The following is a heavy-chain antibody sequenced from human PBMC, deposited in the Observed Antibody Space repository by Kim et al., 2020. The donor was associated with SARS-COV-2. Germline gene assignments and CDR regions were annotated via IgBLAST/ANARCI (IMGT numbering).Heavy chain of an antibody. Sequence: SETLSLTCTVSGGSISSGGYYWSWIRQHPGKGLEWIGYIYYSGSTYYNPSLKSRVTISVDTSKNQFSLKLSSVTAADTAVYYCARTNRGYQLLSYYFDYWGQGTLVTVSS. D-gene: IGHD2-2*01. J-gene: IGHJ4*02. CDR2: IYYSGST. CDR3: ARTNRGYQLLSYYFDY. CDR1: GGSISSGGYY. V-gene: IGHV4-31*03.